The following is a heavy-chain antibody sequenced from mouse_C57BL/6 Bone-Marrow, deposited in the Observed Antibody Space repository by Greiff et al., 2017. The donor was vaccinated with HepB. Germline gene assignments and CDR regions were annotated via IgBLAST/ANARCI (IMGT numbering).Heavy chain of an antibody. D-gene: IGHD2-5*01. V-gene: IGHV3-6*01. CDR3: ARRDSNHWYFDV. CDR1: GYSITSGYY. CDR2: ISYDGSN. J-gene: IGHJ1*03. Sequence: EVHLVESGPGLVKPSQSLSLTCSVTGYSITSGYYWNWIRQFPGNKLEWMGYISYDGSNNYNPSLKNRISITRDTSKNQFFLKLNSVTTEDTATYYCARRDSNHWYFDVWGTGTTVTVSS.